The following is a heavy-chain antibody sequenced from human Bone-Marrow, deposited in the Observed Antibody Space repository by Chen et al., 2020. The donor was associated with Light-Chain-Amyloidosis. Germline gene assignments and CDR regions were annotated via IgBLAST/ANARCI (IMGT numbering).Heavy chain of an antibody. CDR1: GGTFRSNA. V-gene: IGHV1-69*01. J-gene: IGHJ4*02. D-gene: IGHD3-16*01. Sequence: QVQLVQSGAEVKKPGSSVKVSCKASGGTFRSNAISWARQARGQGLEWMGGIIHSFGTANYAQKFQGRVTITADEATSTADMELSSLRSEDTAVYYCARYGGISYHKLYYFDYWGQGTLVTVSS. CDR3: ARYGGISYHKLYYFDY. CDR2: IIHSFGTA.